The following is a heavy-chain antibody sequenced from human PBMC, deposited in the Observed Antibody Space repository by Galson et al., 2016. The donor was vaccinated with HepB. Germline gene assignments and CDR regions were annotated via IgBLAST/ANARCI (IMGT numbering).Heavy chain of an antibody. Sequence: SETLSLTCTVSVGSVSGSYWSWIRQPPGKGLEWIGCIYYSGYTISNPSLKSRVTVSVDPSKNQITLALSSVTAADTAVYYCAKHYDVVPLGRSFDYWGQGALIIVSS. V-gene: IGHV4-59*08. J-gene: IGHJ4*02. CDR1: VGSVSGSY. CDR3: AKHYDVVPLGRSFDY. CDR2: IYYSGYT. D-gene: IGHD2-2*01.